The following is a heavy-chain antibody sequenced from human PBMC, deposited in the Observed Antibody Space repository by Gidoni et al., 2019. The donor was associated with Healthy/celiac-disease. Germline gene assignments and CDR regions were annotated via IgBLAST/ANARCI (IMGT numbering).Heavy chain of an antibody. CDR2: ISYDVSNK. J-gene: IGHJ4*02. V-gene: IGHV3-30*18. CDR3: AKDWTGTALYYFDY. D-gene: IGHD1-1*01. CDR1: GFTFSSYG. Sequence: QVQLVESGGGVVQPGRSLRLSLSASGFTFSSYGMHWVLHAPGKGLEWGAVISYDVSNKYYADSVKGRFTISRDNSKNTLYLQMNSLRAEDTAVYYWAKDWTGTALYYFDYWGQGTLVTVSS.